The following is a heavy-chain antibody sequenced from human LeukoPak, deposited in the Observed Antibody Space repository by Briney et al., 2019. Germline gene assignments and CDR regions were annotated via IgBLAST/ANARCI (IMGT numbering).Heavy chain of an antibody. J-gene: IGHJ5*02. V-gene: IGHV1-2*02. CDR2: INPNSGGT. D-gene: IGHD3-9*01. Sequence: ASVKVSCKASGYTFTGYYMHWVRQAPGQGLEWMGWINPNSGGTNYAQKFQGRVTMNRKTTISPDYMELSRLRSDDTAVYYGAREYLRFDPWGQGTLVTVSS. CDR3: AREYLRFDP. CDR1: GYTFTGYY.